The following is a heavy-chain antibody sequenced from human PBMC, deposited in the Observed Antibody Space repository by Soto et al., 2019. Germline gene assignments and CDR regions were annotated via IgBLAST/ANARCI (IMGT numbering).Heavy chain of an antibody. Sequence: QVTLKESGPVLVKPTEPLTLTCTVSGFSLSNIRMGVSWIRQPPGKAVEWLAHIISNDEKSYRTSLKSRLYNSRETAISQVVITMTDMDPVDTATYYGPRNLRGYCISTSCYSGNWFDPWGQGTLVTVSS. D-gene: IGHD2-2*01. V-gene: IGHV2-26*01. J-gene: IGHJ5*02. CDR3: PRNLRGYCISTSCYSGNWFDP. CDR1: GFSLSNIRMG. CDR2: IISNDEK.